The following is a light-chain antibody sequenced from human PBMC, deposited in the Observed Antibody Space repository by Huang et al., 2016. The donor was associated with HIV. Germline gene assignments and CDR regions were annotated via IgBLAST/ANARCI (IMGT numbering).Light chain of an antibody. CDR1: QSLLHSNGHNY. Sequence: DIVMVQSPASLSVTPGEAASITCRSSQSLLHSNGHNYLDWYWQKPGQYPQLLIYLGSIRASGVPDRCSSSGSGTDFTLRINRVEAGNVGIYCCMQGLQTWTFGQGTKVEI. CDR3: MQGLQTWT. CDR2: LGS. V-gene: IGKV2-28*01. J-gene: IGKJ1*01.